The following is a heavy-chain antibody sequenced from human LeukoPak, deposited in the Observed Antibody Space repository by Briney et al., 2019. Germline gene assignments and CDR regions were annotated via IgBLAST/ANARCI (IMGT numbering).Heavy chain of an antibody. Sequence: QPGGSLRLSCAASGFTFSSYWMHWVRQAPGKGLVWVSRINSDGSSTSYADSVKGRFTISRDNAKNTLYLQMNSLRAEDTAVYYCAKFDWNDGYFDYWGQGTLVTVSS. D-gene: IGHD1-1*01. CDR2: INSDGSST. CDR3: AKFDWNDGYFDY. J-gene: IGHJ4*02. CDR1: GFTFSSYW. V-gene: IGHV3-74*01.